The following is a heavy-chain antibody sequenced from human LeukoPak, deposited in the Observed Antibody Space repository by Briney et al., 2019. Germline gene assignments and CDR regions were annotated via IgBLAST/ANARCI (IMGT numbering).Heavy chain of an antibody. Sequence: ASVKVSCKASGGTFSSYAINWVRQAPGQGLEWMGGIITIFDTANYAQKFQGRVTITQNTSISTVYMELNSLTSEDTAIYYCARRGLVAGIYDLVYGFDIWGQGTMVTASS. CDR3: ARRGLVAGIYDLVYGFDI. CDR2: IITIFDTA. V-gene: IGHV1-69*06. D-gene: IGHD3/OR15-3a*01. CDR1: GGTFSSYA. J-gene: IGHJ3*02.